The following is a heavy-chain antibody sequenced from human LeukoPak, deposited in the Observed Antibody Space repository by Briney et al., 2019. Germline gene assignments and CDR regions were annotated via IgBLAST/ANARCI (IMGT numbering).Heavy chain of an antibody. Sequence: SEALSLTCTVSGDSTSSDRYYGGWVRQPPGKGLEWIGNIYYSGSTYYNPSLKSRVTMSVDTSKNQFFLKLNSVTAADTAVYYCARGRPYSGGYHLDYWGQGTLVTVSA. V-gene: IGHV4-39*01. CDR3: ARGRPYSGGYHLDY. J-gene: IGHJ4*02. CDR1: GDSTSSDRYY. D-gene: IGHD1-26*01. CDR2: IYYSGST.